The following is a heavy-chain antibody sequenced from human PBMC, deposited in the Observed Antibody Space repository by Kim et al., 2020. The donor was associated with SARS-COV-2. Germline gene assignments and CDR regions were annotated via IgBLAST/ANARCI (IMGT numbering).Heavy chain of an antibody. CDR2: IYYSGST. CDR3: ARSRITIIVVVDAFDI. J-gene: IGHJ3*02. Sequence: SETLSLTCTVSGGSISSGGYYWSWIRQHPGKGLEWIGYIYYSGSTYYNPSLKSRVTISVDTSKNQFSLKLSSVTAADTAVYYCARSRITIIVVVDAFDIWGQGTMVTVSS. CDR1: GGSISSGGYY. V-gene: IGHV4-31*03. D-gene: IGHD3-22*01.